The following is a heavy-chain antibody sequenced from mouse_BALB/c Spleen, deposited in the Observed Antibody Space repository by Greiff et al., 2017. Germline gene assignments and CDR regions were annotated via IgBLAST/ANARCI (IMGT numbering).Heavy chain of an antibody. J-gene: IGHJ4*01. V-gene: IGHV2-9*02. Sequence: VQRVESGPGLVAPSQSLSITCTVSGFSLTSYGVHWVRQPPGKGLEWLGVIWAGGSTNYNSALMSRLSISKDNSKSQVFLKMNSLQTDDTAMYYCARDRRPYYYAMDYWGQGTSVTVSS. CDR3: ARDRRPYYYAMDY. CDR1: GFSLTSYG. CDR2: IWAGGST.